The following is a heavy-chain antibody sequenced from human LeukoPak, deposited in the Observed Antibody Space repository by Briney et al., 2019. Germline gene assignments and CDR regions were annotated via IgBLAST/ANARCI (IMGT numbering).Heavy chain of an antibody. CDR3: AKDPKKLPAVMRGYYFEY. Sequence: HPGGSLRLSCAASGFTFSSYSMNWVRQAPGKGLEWVAFIRYDGSNKFYADSVKGRFTISRDNSKNTLYLQMNSLRAEDTAVFYCAKDPKKLPAVMRGYYFEYWGQGTLVTVSS. J-gene: IGHJ4*02. V-gene: IGHV3-30*02. CDR2: IRYDGSNK. D-gene: IGHD2-2*01. CDR1: GFTFSSYS.